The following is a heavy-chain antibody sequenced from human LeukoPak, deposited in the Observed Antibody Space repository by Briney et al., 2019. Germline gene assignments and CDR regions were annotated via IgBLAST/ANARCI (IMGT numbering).Heavy chain of an antibody. CDR3: ARFDYGGNSGNFDY. CDR1: GFTFSTYW. Sequence: GGSLRLSCGASGFTFSTYWMSWVRQAPGKGLEWVANTKEDGSEKYYVDSVKGRFTISRDNSKNTLYLQMNSLRAEDTAVYYCARFDYGGNSGNFDYWGQGTLVTVSS. V-gene: IGHV3-7*03. J-gene: IGHJ4*02. D-gene: IGHD4-23*01. CDR2: TKEDGSEK.